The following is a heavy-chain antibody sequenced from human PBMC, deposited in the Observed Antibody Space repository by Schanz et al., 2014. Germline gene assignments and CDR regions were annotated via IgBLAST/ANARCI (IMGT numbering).Heavy chain of an antibody. Sequence: EVQLVESGGGLVQPGGSLRLSCAASGFIFSNFAMEWVRQAPGKGLEWVSAISGSGAGTYYADSVKGRFTFSRDNSKNTLYRQMNSLRAEDKAIYYCAKDMSRGGYNWGFDAWGQGTLVTVSS. CDR2: ISGSGAGT. CDR1: GFIFSNFA. V-gene: IGHV3-23*04. J-gene: IGHJ4*02. CDR3: AKDMSRGGYNWGFDA. D-gene: IGHD5-12*01.